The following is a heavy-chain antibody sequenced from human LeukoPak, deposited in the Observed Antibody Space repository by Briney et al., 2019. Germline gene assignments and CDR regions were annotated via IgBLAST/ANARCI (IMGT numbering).Heavy chain of an antibody. CDR1: GFTFSSYA. J-gene: IGHJ5*02. CDR3: TRKSGGSQRKMDDWLDP. CDR2: ISYDGTYK. V-gene: IGHV3-30*04. Sequence: SQRLSCAPSGFTFSSYAMHGVRRAPDRGREYVAGISYDGTYKSYGASVKGRFTISRDNSQNTLYLQIHSLRSEDTAVYSCTRKSGGSQRKMDDWLDPCGQGSLLSVS. D-gene: IGHD3-10*01.